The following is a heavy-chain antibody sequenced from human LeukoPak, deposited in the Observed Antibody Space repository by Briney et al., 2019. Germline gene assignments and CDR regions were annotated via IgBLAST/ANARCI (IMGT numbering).Heavy chain of an antibody. J-gene: IGHJ4*02. Sequence: GSLRLSCAASGFTVSNNYMSRVRQAPGKGLEWVSVIYSGGSTYYADSVKGRFTISRDSSRNTLFLQMNSLRAEDTAVYYCASLGDGYNFWRHWGQGTLVTVSS. CDR3: ASLGDGYNFWRH. CDR1: GFTVSNNY. D-gene: IGHD5-24*01. CDR2: IYSGGST. V-gene: IGHV3-53*01.